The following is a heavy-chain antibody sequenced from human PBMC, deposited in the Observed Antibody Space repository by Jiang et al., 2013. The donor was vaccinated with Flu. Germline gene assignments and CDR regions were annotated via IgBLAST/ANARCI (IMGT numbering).Heavy chain of an antibody. V-gene: IGHV4-39*07. J-gene: IGHJ4*02. CDR3: ARDGYSSPTDY. D-gene: IGHD6-19*01. Sequence: KSRVTISVDTSKNQFSLKLSSVTAADTAVYYCARDGYSSPTDYWGQGTLVTVSS.